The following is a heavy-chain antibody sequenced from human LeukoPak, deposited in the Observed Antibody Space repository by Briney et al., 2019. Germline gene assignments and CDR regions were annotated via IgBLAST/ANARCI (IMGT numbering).Heavy chain of an antibody. CDR3: ARSYYGSGSYSYGMDV. Sequence: NPGGSLRLSCAASGFTFSSYSMNWVRQAPGKGLEWVSSISSSSSYIYYADSVKGRFTIYRDNAKNSLYLQMNSLRAEDTAVYYCARSYYGSGSYSYGMDVWGQGTTVTVSS. CDR2: ISSSSSYI. CDR1: GFTFSSYS. J-gene: IGHJ6*02. D-gene: IGHD3-10*01. V-gene: IGHV3-21*01.